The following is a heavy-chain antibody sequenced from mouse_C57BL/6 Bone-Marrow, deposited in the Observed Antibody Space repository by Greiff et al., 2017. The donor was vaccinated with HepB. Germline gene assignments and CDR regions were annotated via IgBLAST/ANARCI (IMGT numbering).Heavy chain of an antibody. D-gene: IGHD1-1*01. V-gene: IGHV1-81*01. CDR1: GYTFTSYG. Sequence: VQLQQSGAELARPGASVKLSCKASGYTFTSYGISWVKQRTGQGLEWIGEIYPRSGNTYYNEKFKGKATLTADKSSSTAYMELRSLTSEDSAVYFCARWITTVVEDYAMDYWGQGTSVTVSS. CDR3: ARWITTVVEDYAMDY. J-gene: IGHJ4*01. CDR2: IYPRSGNT.